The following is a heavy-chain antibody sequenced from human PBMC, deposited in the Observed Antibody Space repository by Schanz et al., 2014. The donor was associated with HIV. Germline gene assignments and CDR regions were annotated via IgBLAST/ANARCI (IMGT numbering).Heavy chain of an antibody. CDR3: ARDQGYCAGSTCYSWYYFDS. V-gene: IGHV3-11*01. CDR1: GFIFNGYY. Sequence: QVQLVESGGGLVEPGGSLRLSCEASGFIFNGYYLTWIRQAPGKGLEWVSSIDSDGESKFYTDSVEGRFTVSRDNAKNSLFLQMNSLRVEDTAVYYCARDQGYCAGSTCYSWYYFDSWGQGTTVTVSS. J-gene: IGHJ4*03. CDR2: IDSDGESK. D-gene: IGHD2-21*02.